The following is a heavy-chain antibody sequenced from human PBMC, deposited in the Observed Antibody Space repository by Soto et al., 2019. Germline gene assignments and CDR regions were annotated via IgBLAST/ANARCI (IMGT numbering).Heavy chain of an antibody. D-gene: IGHD2-15*01. J-gene: IGHJ6*04. CDR2: LDNSGRT. Sequence: SGGSLRLSCAASGFTVSSKYMSWVRQAPGRGLEWVSLLDNSGRTSHADSVKGRFTISRDNSENTLYLQMNSLRDEDTAGYYCGRDRRDCRDGRCFGRPLDVCGKGTTVTGAS. CDR3: GRDRRDCRDGRCFGRPLDV. V-gene: IGHV3-66*01. CDR1: GFTVSSKY.